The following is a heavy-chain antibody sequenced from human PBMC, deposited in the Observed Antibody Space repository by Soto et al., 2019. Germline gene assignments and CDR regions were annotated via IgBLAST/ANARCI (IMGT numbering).Heavy chain of an antibody. V-gene: IGHV1-69*02. Sequence: GASVKVSCKASGGTFSSYTISWVRQAPGQGLEWMGRIIPILGIANYAQKFQGRVTISKDTSKSQVVLTMTNMDPVDTATYYCARIYDSSGYYFSEPHFDYWGQGTLVTVSS. J-gene: IGHJ4*02. CDR1: GGTFSSYT. CDR3: ARIYDSSGYYFSEPHFDY. D-gene: IGHD3-22*01. CDR2: IIPILGIA.